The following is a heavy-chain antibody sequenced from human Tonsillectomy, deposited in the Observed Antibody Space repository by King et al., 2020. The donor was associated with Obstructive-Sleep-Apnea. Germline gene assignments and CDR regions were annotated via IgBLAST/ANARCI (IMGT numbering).Heavy chain of an antibody. CDR1: GFTFSSFS. CDR2: ISSSSTYI. J-gene: IGHJ6*02. CDR3: ARSSSWFEGVNYYDGMDV. V-gene: IGHV3-21*01. Sequence: EVQLQESGGGLVKPGGSLRLSCVGSGFTFSSFSMNWVRQAPGKGLEWVSSISSSSTYIYHGDSVKGRFIISRDNRKNSLYLQMNSLRAEDAAVYYCARSSSWFEGVNYYDGMDVWGQGTTVTVSS. D-gene: IGHD6-13*01.